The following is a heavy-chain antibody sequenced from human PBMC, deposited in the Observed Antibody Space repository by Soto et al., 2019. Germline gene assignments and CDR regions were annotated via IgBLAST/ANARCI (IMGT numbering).Heavy chain of an antibody. CDR3: PTETDRQWLPIDY. CDR1: GFTFSNAW. V-gene: IGHV3-15*01. Sequence: PGGSLRLSCAASGFTFSNAWMSWVRQAPGKGLEWVGRIKSKTDGGTTDYAAPVKGRFTISRDDSKNTLYLQMNSLKTEDTAVYYCPTETDRQWLPIDYWGKGTLVTVSS. J-gene: IGHJ4*02. CDR2: IKSKTDGGTT. D-gene: IGHD6-19*01.